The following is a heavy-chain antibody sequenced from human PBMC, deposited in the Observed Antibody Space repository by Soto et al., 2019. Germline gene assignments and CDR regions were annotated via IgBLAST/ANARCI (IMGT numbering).Heavy chain of an antibody. V-gene: IGHV1-2*02. J-gene: IGHJ5*02. CDR3: ARRYCGTNSCHNWFDP. D-gene: IGHD2-2*01. CDR2: INPNSGGT. CDR1: GYIFTDYD. Sequence: VASVKVSCKASGYIFTDYDVNWVRQAPGQGLEWMGWINPNSGGTKYAQKFQARVTMTTDTSISTAYMELSRLRSDDTAVYYCARRYCGTNSCHNWFDPWGQGTLVTVSS.